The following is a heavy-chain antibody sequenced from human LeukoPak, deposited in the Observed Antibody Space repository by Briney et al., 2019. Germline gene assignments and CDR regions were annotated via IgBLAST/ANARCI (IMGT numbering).Heavy chain of an antibody. D-gene: IGHD2-8*02. CDR1: GFTLISYS. CDR2: IRASDSNT. V-gene: IGHV3-23*01. J-gene: IGHJ4*02. Sequence: GGSLRLSCAATGFTLISYSMTWVRQAPGKGLEWVSAIRASDSNTFYADSVKGRFTISRDSSKNTLYLQMNGLRDEDTAVYYCAKLTTGWFEDFWGQGPLVSVSS. CDR3: AKLTTGWFEDF.